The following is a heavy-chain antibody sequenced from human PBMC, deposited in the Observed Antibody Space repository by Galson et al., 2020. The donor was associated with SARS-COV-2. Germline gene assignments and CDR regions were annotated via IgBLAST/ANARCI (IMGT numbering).Heavy chain of an antibody. Sequence: QLGESLKISCAASGFTFSSYGMHWVRQAPGKGLEWVAVISYDGSNKSYADSVKGRFTISRDNSKNTLYLQMNSLRAEDTAVYYCAKAGEWWWRFDYWGQGTLVTVSS. V-gene: IGHV3-30*18. CDR3: AKAGEWWWRFDY. CDR1: GFTFSSYG. J-gene: IGHJ4*02. D-gene: IGHD2-15*01. CDR2: ISYDGSNK.